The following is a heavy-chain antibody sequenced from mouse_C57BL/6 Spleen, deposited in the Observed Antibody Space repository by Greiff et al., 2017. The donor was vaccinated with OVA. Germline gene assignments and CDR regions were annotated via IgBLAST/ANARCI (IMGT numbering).Heavy chain of an antibody. CDR2: IHPNSGST. CDR3: AREGGSQFDV. Sequence: VQLQQSGAELVKPGASVKLSCKASGYTFTSYWMHWVKQRPGQGLEWIGMIHPNSGSTNYNEKFKSKATLTVDKSSSTAYMQLSSLTSEDSAVYYCAREGGSQFDVWGTGTTVTVSS. CDR1: GYTFTSYW. V-gene: IGHV1-64*01. J-gene: IGHJ1*03.